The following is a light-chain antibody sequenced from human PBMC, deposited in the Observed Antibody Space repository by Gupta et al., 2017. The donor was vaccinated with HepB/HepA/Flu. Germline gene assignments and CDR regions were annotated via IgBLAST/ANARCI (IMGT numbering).Light chain of an antibody. Sequence: VLPQPPGTLSLSPGEKATLPCRASQSFSSYLTWYQQKPGQAPRRLIYDASSWATGIPDRFSGSGSGTEFTLTISRLEPEDFAVYYCHQDDISPRTFGEGTKVEIK. CDR2: DAS. CDR1: QSFSSY. J-gene: IGKJ1*01. CDR3: HQDDISPRT. V-gene: IGKV3-20*01.